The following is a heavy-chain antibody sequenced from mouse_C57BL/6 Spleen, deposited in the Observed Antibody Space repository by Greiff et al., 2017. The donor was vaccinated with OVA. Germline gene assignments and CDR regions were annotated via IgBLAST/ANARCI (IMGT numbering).Heavy chain of an antibody. CDR2: IDPETGGT. Sequence: VQLVESGAELVRPGASVTLSCKASGYTFTDYEMHWVKQTPVHGLEWIGAIDPETGGTAYNQKFKGKAILTADKSSSTAYMELRSLTSEDSAVYYCTFDVCGAMDYWGQGTSVTVSS. CDR1: GYTFTDYE. J-gene: IGHJ4*01. V-gene: IGHV1-15*01. CDR3: TFDVCGAMDY. D-gene: IGHD2-3*01.